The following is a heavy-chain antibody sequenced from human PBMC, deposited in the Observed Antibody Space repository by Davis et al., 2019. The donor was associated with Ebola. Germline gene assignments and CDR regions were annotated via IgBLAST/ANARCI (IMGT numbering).Heavy chain of an antibody. V-gene: IGHV1-69*13. Sequence: SVKVSCKASGGTFSSYAISWVRQAPGQGLEWMGGIIPIFGTANYAQKFQGRVTITADESTSTAYMELSSLRSEDTAVYYCARDIVVVVAAPTVAGMDVWGQGTTVTVSS. CDR3: ARDIVVVVAAPTVAGMDV. CDR1: GGTFSSYA. J-gene: IGHJ6*02. CDR2: IIPIFGTA. D-gene: IGHD2-15*01.